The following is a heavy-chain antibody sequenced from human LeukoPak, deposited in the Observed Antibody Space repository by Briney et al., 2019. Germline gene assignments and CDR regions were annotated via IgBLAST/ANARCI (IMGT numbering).Heavy chain of an antibody. CDR2: ISYDGSNK. D-gene: IGHD3-22*01. CDR1: GFTFTSYG. V-gene: IGHV3-30*18. CDR3: AKRLGYYDSRVGYFDY. J-gene: IGHJ4*02. Sequence: GGSLRLSCAASGFTFTSYGMHWVRQAPGKGLEWVAVISYDGSNKIYAESVKGRFTISRDISKNTLYLQMNSLRAEDTAVYYCAKRLGYYDSRVGYFDYWGQGTLGTVS.